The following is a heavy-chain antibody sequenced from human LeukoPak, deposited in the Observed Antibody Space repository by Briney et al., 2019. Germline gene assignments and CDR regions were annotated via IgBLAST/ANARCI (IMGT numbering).Heavy chain of an antibody. CDR3: QRVYLNGCDP. J-gene: IGHJ5*02. D-gene: IGHD1-14*01. CDR2: IYYSGST. CDR1: GGSISSYY. Sequence: SETLSLTCTVSGGSISSYYWSWIRQPPGKGLEWIGYIYYSGSTNYNPSLKSRDTISVNASKNQFSLKLSSVTAAHTAVYYCQRVYLNGCDPGGEGTLVTVPS. V-gene: IGHV4-59*08.